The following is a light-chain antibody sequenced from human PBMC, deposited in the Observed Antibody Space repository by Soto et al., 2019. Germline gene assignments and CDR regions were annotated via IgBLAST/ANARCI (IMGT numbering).Light chain of an antibody. CDR2: GAS. J-gene: IGKJ4*01. V-gene: IGKV1-9*01. CDR1: QGISTY. Sequence: DIQLTQSPSFLSASVGDRVTITCQASQGISTYLAWYQQKPGKAPNPLIYGASTLQTGVPSRFSGSGSGTDFTLTISSLQPEDFATYYCQLLNTSPPLTFGGGTKVEI. CDR3: QLLNTSPPLT.